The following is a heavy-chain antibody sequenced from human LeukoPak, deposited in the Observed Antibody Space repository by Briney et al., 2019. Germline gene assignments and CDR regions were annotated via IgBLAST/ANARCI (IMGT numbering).Heavy chain of an antibody. Sequence: SVKVSCKASGGTFSSYAISWVRQAPGQGLEWMGRIIPILGIANYAQKFQGRVTITADKSTSTAYMELSSLRSEDTAVYYCARDKAKAATRPTTYYYYYYGMDVWGQGTTVTVSS. CDR1: GGTFSSYA. D-gene: IGHD2-15*01. CDR3: ARDKAKAATRPTTYYYYYYGMDV. J-gene: IGHJ6*02. V-gene: IGHV1-69*04. CDR2: IIPILGIA.